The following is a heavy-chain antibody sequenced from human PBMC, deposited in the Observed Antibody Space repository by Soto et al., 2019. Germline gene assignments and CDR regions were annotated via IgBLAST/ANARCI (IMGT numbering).Heavy chain of an antibody. CDR3: ARRYSSAFDI. CDR1: RGSISRYY. D-gene: IGHD6-13*01. V-gene: IGHV4-59*08. J-gene: IGHJ3*02. Sequence: SETQSLTSTVSRGSISRYYFSWIRQPPGKGLEWIGYLYYSGSSTYNPSLRSRVTISVDTPKNQISLKLSSVTAADTAVYYCARRYSSAFDIWGQGTMVT. CDR2: LYYSGSS.